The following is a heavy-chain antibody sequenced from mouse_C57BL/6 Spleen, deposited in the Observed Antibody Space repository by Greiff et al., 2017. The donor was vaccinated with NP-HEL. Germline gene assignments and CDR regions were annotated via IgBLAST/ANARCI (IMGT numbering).Heavy chain of an antibody. D-gene: IGHD1-1*01. J-gene: IGHJ4*01. CDR1: GFSLTSYS. CDR2: IWTGGGT. Sequence: QVQLQQSGPGLVAPSQSLSITCTVSGFSLTSYSISWVRQPPGKGLEWLGVIWTGGGTNYNSALKSSLSISKDNSKSQVYLKMNSLQTDDTARYYGARSYGSSLYYYAMDYWGQGTSVTVSS. V-gene: IGHV2-9-1*01. CDR3: ARSYGSSLYYYAMDY.